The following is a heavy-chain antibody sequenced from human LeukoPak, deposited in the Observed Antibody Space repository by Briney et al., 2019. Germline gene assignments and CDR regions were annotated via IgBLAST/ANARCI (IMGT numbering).Heavy chain of an antibody. Sequence: SETLSLTCAVYGGSFSGYYWSWIRQPPGKGLEWIGEINHSGSTNYNPSLKSRVTISVDTSKNQFSLKLSSVTAADTAVYYCARRGRRWLQFRPPPFDYWGQGTLVTVSS. CDR1: GGSFSGYY. CDR2: INHSGST. D-gene: IGHD5-24*01. J-gene: IGHJ4*02. CDR3: ARRGRRWLQFRPPPFDY. V-gene: IGHV4-34*01.